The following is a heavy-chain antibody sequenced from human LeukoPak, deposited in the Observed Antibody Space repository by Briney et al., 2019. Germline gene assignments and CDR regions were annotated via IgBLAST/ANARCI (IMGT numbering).Heavy chain of an antibody. D-gene: IGHD3-10*01. CDR3: AKGGAVSSKSIIMVRGTRRYYYNMDV. J-gene: IGHJ6*03. V-gene: IGHV3-23*01. CDR2: ISDSGSST. Sequence: GGSLRLSCAAFGFTFSSYGMSWVRQAPGKGLEWVSSISDSGSSTYYADSVKGRFTISRDNSKNTLYLQINSLRAEDTAVYYCAKGGAVSSKSIIMVRGTRRYYYNMDVWGKGTTVTVSS. CDR1: GFTFSSYG.